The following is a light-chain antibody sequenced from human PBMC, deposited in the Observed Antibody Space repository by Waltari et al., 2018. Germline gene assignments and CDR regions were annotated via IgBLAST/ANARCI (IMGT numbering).Light chain of an antibody. CDR2: DVT. CDR3: SSYASSSAHYV. Sequence: QSALTQPASVSGSPGQSIPIPCTGTSSDVGGSNFVSWYQQHPGKAPKLMIYDVTNRPSGVSNRFSGSKSGNTASLTISGLQAEDEADYYCSSYASSSAHYVFGSGTKVTVL. J-gene: IGLJ1*01. CDR1: SSDVGGSNF. V-gene: IGLV2-14*03.